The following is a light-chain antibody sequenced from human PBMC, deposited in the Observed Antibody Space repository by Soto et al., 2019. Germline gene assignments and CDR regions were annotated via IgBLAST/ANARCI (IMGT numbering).Light chain of an antibody. CDR2: HVS. CDR1: SSDIGGYNY. J-gene: IGLJ1*01. CDR3: SSFAGGPYV. Sequence: QSALTQPRSVSGSPGQSVAISCTGTSSDIGGYNYVSWYQQHPGRAPKLVIYHVSKRPSGVPDRFSGSKSGNTASLTISGLRAEDEADYYCSSFAGGPYVFGTGTKVTVL. V-gene: IGLV2-11*01.